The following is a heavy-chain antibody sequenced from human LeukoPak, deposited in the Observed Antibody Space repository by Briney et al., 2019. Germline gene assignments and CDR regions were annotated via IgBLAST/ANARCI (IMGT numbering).Heavy chain of an antibody. V-gene: IGHV4-34*01. D-gene: IGHD6-13*01. CDR3: ARAGGIAAAVDFDY. CDR2: INHSEST. J-gene: IGHJ4*02. CDR1: GGSFSGYY. Sequence: SETLPLTCAVYGGSFSGYYWSWIRQPPGKGLEWIGEINHSESTNYNPSLKSRVTISVDTSKNQFSLKLSSVTAADTAVYYCARAGGIAAAVDFDYWGQGTLVTVSS.